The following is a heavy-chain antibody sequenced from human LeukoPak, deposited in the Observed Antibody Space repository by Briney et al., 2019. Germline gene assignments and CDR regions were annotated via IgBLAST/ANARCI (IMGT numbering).Heavy chain of an antibody. CDR3: ARQAVAGTR. CDR1: GGSISSSSYY. CDR2: IYYSGST. V-gene: IGHV4-39*01. D-gene: IGHD6-19*01. Sequence: PSETLSLTCTVSGGSISSSSYYWGWIRQPPGKGLEWIGSIYYSGSTYYNPSLKSRVTISVDTSKNQFSLKLSSVTAADTAVYYCARQAVAGTRWGQGTLVTVSS. J-gene: IGHJ4*02.